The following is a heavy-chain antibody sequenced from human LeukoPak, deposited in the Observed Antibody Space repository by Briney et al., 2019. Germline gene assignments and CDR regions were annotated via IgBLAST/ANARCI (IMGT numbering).Heavy chain of an antibody. CDR3: AKDALWGYYDSSGSIYFDC. V-gene: IGHV3-23*01. CDR1: GFTFSSYA. J-gene: IGHJ4*02. D-gene: IGHD3-22*01. CDR2: ICGSGGST. Sequence: AGSLRLSCAASGFTFSSYAMSWVRQAPGKGLGWVSAICGSGGSTYYADSVKGRFTISRDNSKNTLFLQMNSLRAEDTAVYYCAKDALWGYYDSSGSIYFDCWGQGTLVTVSS.